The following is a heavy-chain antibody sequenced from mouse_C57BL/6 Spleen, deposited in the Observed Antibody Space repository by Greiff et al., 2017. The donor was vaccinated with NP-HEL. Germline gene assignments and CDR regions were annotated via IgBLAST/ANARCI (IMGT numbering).Heavy chain of an antibody. CDR1: GYAFSSSW. CDR3: ARSNYYYVSGGYYAMDY. CDR2: IYPGDGDT. V-gene: IGHV1-82*01. J-gene: IGHJ4*01. D-gene: IGHD1-1*01. Sequence: VQLQQSGPELVKPGASVKISCKASGYAFSSSWMNWVKQRPGKGLEWIGRIYPGDGDTNYNGKFKGKATLTADKSSSTAYMQLSSLTSEDSAVYFCARSNYYYVSGGYYAMDYWGQGTSVTVSS.